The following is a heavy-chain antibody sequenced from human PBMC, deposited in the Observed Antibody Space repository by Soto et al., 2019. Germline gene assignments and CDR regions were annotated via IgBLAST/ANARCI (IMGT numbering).Heavy chain of an antibody. CDR2: LHHSGDT. J-gene: IGHJ4*02. V-gene: IGHV4-30-2*01. CDR1: GASIGSGSYS. Sequence: QLQLQESGSGLVRPSQTLSLTCTVSGASIGSGSYSWNWIRQPPGKGLEWIGYLHHSGDTYFNPSLRRRVSISVDRSNNQFSLKLISVTAADTAVYYCARFPLWFGELDYWGQGALSPSP. D-gene: IGHD3-10*01. CDR3: ARFPLWFGELDY.